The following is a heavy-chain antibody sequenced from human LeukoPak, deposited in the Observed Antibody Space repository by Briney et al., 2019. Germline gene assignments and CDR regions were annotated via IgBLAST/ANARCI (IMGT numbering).Heavy chain of an antibody. V-gene: IGHV4-61*02. CDR1: GGSISSGSYY. J-gene: IGHJ6*03. Sequence: SETLSLTCTASGGSISSGSYYWSWIRQPAGKGLEWIGRIYTSGSTNYNPSLKSRVTISVDTSKNQFSLKLSSVTAADTAVYYCARDFYYGSGHMDVWGKGTTVTVSS. CDR3: ARDFYYGSGHMDV. D-gene: IGHD3-10*01. CDR2: IYTSGST.